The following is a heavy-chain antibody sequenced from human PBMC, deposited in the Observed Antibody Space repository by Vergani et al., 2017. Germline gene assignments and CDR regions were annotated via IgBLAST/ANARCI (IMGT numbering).Heavy chain of an antibody. J-gene: IGHJ3*01. Sequence: QVQILQSGGGVVQPGRSLRLSCAASGFTFGDHGIHWVRRAPGKGLEWVALISYDGTNKYYTNSVRGRFTFSRDNSRYTLDLQMDSLRAEDTAVYHCVRERAPFDAFDVWGQGTMVTVSS. CDR3: VRERAPFDAFDV. CDR2: ISYDGTNK. V-gene: IGHV3-30-3*01. CDR1: GFTFGDHG.